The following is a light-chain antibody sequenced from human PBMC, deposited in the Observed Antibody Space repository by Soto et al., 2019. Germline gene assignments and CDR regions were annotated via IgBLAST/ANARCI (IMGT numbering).Light chain of an antibody. CDR1: QSITNN. CDR3: QQYYDWPIT. Sequence: EIVLTQSPGTLSLSPVERATLSCRASQSITNNYLAWYQQKPGQAPRLLIYAASTRAAGIPARFSGSGSGTDFTLTISSLQSEDFAVYYCQQYYDWPITFGQGTRLEIK. V-gene: IGKV3-15*01. CDR2: AAS. J-gene: IGKJ5*01.